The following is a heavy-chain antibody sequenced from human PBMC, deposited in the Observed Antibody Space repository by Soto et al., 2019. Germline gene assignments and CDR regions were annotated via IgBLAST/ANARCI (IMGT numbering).Heavy chain of an antibody. CDR3: ASARHIGP. J-gene: IGHJ5*02. V-gene: IGHV3-7*01. CDR1: VFTFSNYW. D-gene: IGHD2-21*01. CDR2: IKEDGSER. Sequence: GGSLRLSCAASVFTFSNYWMSWVRQAPGKGLEWAANIKEDGSERNYVDSVKGRFTISRDNAENSLYLQMNSLRAEDTAVYYCASARHIGPWGQGTLVTVSS.